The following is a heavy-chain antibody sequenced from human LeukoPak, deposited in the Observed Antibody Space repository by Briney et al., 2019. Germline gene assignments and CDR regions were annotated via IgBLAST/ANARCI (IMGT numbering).Heavy chain of an antibody. J-gene: IGHJ6*02. Sequence: SETLSLTCTVSGGSISSYYWTWIRQPPGKGLEWIGYIYYSGATNYNPSLKSRVTISVDTSKNQFSLKLSSVTAADTAVYYCASVAGTDYYYGMDVWGQGTTVTVSS. CDR2: IYYSGAT. V-gene: IGHV4-59*08. CDR3: ASVAGTDYYYGMDV. D-gene: IGHD2-15*01. CDR1: GGSISSYY.